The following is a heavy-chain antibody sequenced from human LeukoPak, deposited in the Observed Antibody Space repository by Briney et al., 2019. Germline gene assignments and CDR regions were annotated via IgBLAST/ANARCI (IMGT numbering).Heavy chain of an antibody. CDR3: ARTAARRFDY. V-gene: IGHV1-46*01. CDR2: INPSGDST. J-gene: IGHJ4*02. D-gene: IGHD6-6*01. CDR1: GYTFTSYY. Sequence: ASVKVSCKASGYTFTSYYMHWVRQAPGQGLEWMGIINPSGDSTSYEQRFQGRLTMTRDTSTNTVYMELSSLRSDDTAVYYCARTAARRFDYWGQGTLVTVSS.